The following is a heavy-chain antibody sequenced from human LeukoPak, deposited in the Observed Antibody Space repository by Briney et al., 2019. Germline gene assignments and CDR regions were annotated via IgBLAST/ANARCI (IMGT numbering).Heavy chain of an antibody. CDR2: VSGNGDGT. D-gene: IGHD2-2*01. CDR1: GFTFSSYA. CDR3: AKDYLGYCTSATCSDPYYFDY. J-gene: IGHJ4*02. V-gene: IGHV3-23*01. Sequence: GGSLRLSCAASGFTFSSYAMSWVRQAPGKGLEWVSTVSGNGDGTYYADSVKGRFTISRDNSKNTLYLQMNSLRADDTAVYYCAKDYLGYCTSATCSDPYYFDYWGQGTLVIVSS.